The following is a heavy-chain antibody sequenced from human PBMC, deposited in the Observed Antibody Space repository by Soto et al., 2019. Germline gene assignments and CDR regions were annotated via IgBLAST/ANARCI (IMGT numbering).Heavy chain of an antibody. CDR2: INPNSGGT. CDR3: ARGWLQFYRGLDY. J-gene: IGHJ4*02. D-gene: IGHD5-12*01. CDR1: GYSFTSYA. Sequence: ASVKVSCKASGYSFTSYAMHWVRQAPGQRLEWMGWINPNSGGTNYAQKFQGWVTMTRDTSISTAYMELSRPRSDDTAVYYCARGWLQFYRGLDYWGQGTLVTVSS. V-gene: IGHV1-2*04.